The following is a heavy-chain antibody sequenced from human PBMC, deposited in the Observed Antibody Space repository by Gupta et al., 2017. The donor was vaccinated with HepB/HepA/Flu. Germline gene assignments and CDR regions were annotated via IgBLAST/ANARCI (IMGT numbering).Heavy chain of an antibody. D-gene: IGHD1-26*01. J-gene: IGHJ4*02. CDR3: ARDRDIVGATFDY. Sequence: QVQLVQSGAEVKKPGASVKVSCKASGYTFTGYSMHRVRQAPGQGLEWMGWINPNSGGTNYAQKFQGRVTMTRDTSISTAYMELSRLRSDDTAVYYCARDRDIVGATFDYWGQGTLVTVSS. V-gene: IGHV1-2*02. CDR1: GYTFTGYS. CDR2: INPNSGGT.